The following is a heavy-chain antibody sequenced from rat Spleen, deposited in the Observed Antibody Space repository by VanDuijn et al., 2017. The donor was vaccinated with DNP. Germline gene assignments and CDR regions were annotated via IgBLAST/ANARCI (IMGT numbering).Heavy chain of an antibody. Sequence: QVQLKESGPGLVQPSETLSLTCTVSGFSLTSYSVTWVRQPLGKVPEWMGKMWYDGDTAYNSALKSRLSISRDTSKNQVFLKMNSLQTEDTAMYFCARSGWEYYFDYWGQGVMVTVSS. J-gene: IGHJ2*01. CDR1: GFSLTSYS. V-gene: IGHV2-70*01. CDR3: ARSGWEYYFDY. D-gene: IGHD1-4*01. CDR2: MWYDGDT.